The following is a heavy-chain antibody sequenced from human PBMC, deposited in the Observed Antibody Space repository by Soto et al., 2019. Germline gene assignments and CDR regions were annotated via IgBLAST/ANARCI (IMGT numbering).Heavy chain of an antibody. Sequence: QVQLVQSGAEVKKPGASVKVSCKASGYIFTSYHIHWVRQAPGQGLEWMGVIRPSGGGTSFAQKLQGRVTMTRDTSTSTVYMELSNLRSEDTAVYYCARAFATGTTPGDYWGQGTLVIASS. V-gene: IGHV1-46*03. J-gene: IGHJ4*02. D-gene: IGHD1-1*01. CDR2: IRPSGGGT. CDR1: GYIFTSYH. CDR3: ARAFATGTTPGDY.